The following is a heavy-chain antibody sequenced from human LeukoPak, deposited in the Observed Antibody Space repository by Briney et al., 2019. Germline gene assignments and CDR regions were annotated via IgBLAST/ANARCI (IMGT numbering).Heavy chain of an antibody. V-gene: IGHV3-11*01. CDR2: ISSSGSTI. D-gene: IGHD6-13*01. CDR3: ARDRGAPGYSSSWHSDY. J-gene: IGHJ4*02. CDR1: GFTVSSNY. Sequence: GGSLRLSCAASGFTVSSNYMSWIRQAPGKGLEWVSYISSSGSTIYYADSVKGRFTISRDNAKNSLYLQMNSLRAEDTAVYYCARDRGAPGYSSSWHSDYWGQGTLVTVSS.